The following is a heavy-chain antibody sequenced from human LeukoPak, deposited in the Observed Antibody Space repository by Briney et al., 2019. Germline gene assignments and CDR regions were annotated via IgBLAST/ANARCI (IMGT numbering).Heavy chain of an antibody. CDR2: IDPSDAYT. J-gene: IGHJ4*02. D-gene: IGHD6-13*01. V-gene: IGHV5-10-1*01. CDR1: GHSFTSYW. Sequence: GESLKISCKASGHSFTSYWISWVRQMPGKGLEWLGRIDPSDAYTNYGPSFQGHVTISSDKSIKTAYRQWSGLTASDTAMYYCARHEGYSCSARVYWGQGTLVTVSS. CDR3: ARHEGYSCSARVY.